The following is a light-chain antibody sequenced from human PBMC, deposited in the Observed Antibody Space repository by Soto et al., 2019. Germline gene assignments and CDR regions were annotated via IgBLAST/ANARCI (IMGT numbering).Light chain of an antibody. V-gene: IGLV2-14*03. J-gene: IGLJ2*01. CDR1: SSDVGGYKF. Sequence: QSALTQPASVSGSPGQSITISCTGSSSDVGGYKFVSWYQQQPGKAPKLLIYEVTNRPSGVSNRFSGSKSGNTASLTISGLQADDEADYYCSSFTSSTTNVLFGGGTQLTVL. CDR3: SSFTSSTTNVL. CDR2: EVT.